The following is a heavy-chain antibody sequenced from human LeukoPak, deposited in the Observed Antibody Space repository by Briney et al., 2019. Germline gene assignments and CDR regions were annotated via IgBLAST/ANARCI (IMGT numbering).Heavy chain of an antibody. J-gene: IGHJ4*02. CDR3: ARDQTQIWFGEGLWYFDY. V-gene: IGHV1-18*01. CDR1: GYTFTTYG. CDR2: ISPYNGNT. D-gene: IGHD3-10*01. Sequence: ASVKVSCKASGYTFTTYGISWVRQAPGQGLEWMGWISPYNGNTKYAQKVQGRVTMTTDTSTSTAYMELRSLRSDGTAVYYCARDQTQIWFGEGLWYFDYWGQGTLVTVSS.